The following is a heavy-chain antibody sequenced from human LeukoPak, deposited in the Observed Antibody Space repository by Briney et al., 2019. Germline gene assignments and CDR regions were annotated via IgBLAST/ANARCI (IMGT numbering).Heavy chain of an antibody. J-gene: IGHJ4*02. CDR1: GLTFSSHW. CDR2: ITNDGSST. V-gene: IGHV3-74*01. CDR3: ACEYSSSSHFDY. D-gene: IGHD6-6*01. Sequence: GGSLRLSCAASGLTFSSHWMHWVRQAPGKGLVWVSRITNDGSSTTYADSVKGRFTISRDNAKNMLYLQVNSLRAEDTAVYYCACEYSSSSHFDYWGQGTLVTVSS.